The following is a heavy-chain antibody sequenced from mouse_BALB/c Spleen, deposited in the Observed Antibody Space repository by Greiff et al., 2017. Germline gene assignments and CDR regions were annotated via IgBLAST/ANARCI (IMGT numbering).Heavy chain of an antibody. V-gene: IGHV5-17*02. D-gene: IGHD1-1*01. CDR2: ISSGSSTI. J-gene: IGHJ2*01. CDR3: ARSSYYGSYFDY. Sequence: EVKLMESGGGLVQPGGSRKLSCAASGFTFSSFGMHWVRQAPEKGLEWVAYISSGSSTIYYADTVKGRFTISRDNPKNTLFLQMTSLRSEDTAMYYCARSSYYGSYFDYWGQGTTLTVSS. CDR1: GFTFSSFG.